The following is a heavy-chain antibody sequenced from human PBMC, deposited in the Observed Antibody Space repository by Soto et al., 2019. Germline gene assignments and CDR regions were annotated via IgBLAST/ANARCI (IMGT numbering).Heavy chain of an antibody. V-gene: IGHV4-31*03. D-gene: IGHD2-2*01. CDR2: IYYSGST. CDR1: GDSISSDYYH. CDR3: ARGYCSSTSCRYNWFDP. Sequence: PSETLSLTCTVSGDSISSDYYHWTWIRQSPGKGLEWIGYIYYSGSTYYNPSLKSRVTISVDTSKNQFSLKLSSVTAADTAVYYCARGYCSSTSCRYNWFDPWGQGTLVTVS. J-gene: IGHJ5*02.